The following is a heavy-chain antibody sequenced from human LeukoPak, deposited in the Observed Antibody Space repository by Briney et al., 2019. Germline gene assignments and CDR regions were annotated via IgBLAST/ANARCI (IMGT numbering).Heavy chain of an antibody. CDR2: IYYSGST. Sequence: SETLSLTCTVSGGSISSYYWSWIRQPPGKGLEWIGYIYYSGSTNYDPSLKSRVTISVDTSKNQFSLKLSSVTAADTAVYYCARSVVVAATTHYYYYYGMDVWGQGTTVTVSS. CDR3: ARSVVVAATTHYYYYYGMDV. J-gene: IGHJ6*02. D-gene: IGHD2-15*01. V-gene: IGHV4-59*01. CDR1: GGSISSYY.